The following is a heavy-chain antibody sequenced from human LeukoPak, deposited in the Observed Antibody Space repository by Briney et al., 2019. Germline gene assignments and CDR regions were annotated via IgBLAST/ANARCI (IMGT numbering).Heavy chain of an antibody. V-gene: IGHV1-46*01. CDR1: GYTFTSYY. J-gene: IGHJ6*02. CDR2: INPSGGST. D-gene: IGHD6-6*01. CDR3: ARVQEWQLVRRLYYYYGMDV. Sequence: ASVKVSCKASGYTFTSYYMHWVRQAPGQGLEWMGIINPSGGSTSYAQKFQGRVTMTRDTSTSTVYMELSSLRAEDTAVYYCARVQEWQLVRRLYYYYGMDVWGQGTTVTVSS.